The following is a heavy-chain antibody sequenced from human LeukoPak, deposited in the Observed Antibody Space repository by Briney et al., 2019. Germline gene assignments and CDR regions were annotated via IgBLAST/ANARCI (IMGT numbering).Heavy chain of an antibody. CDR1: GFTFSSYS. V-gene: IGHV3-48*01. CDR2: ISSSSSTI. D-gene: IGHD3-22*01. CDR3: ARGRSGYLYYFDY. J-gene: IGHJ4*02. Sequence: GGPLRLSCAASGFTFSSYSMNWVRQAPGKGLERVSYISSSSSTIYYADSVKGRFTISRDNAKNSLYLQMNSLRAEDTAVYYCARGRSGYLYYFDYWGQGTLVTVSS.